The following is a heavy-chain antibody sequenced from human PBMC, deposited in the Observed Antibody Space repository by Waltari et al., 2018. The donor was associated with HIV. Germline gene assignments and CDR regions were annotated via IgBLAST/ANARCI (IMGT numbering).Heavy chain of an antibody. V-gene: IGHV3-7*01. J-gene: IGHJ6*02. CDR3: ASHRYSGYDRYFYYYYGMDV. Sequence: EVQLVESGGDLVQPGGSLRLSCAASGFTFSNYWMTWVRQAPGKGVEGVANIKQDGGETYYVDSVKGRFTISRDNAKNSLFLHMNSLRVEDTAVYYCASHRYSGYDRYFYYYYGMDVWGQGTTVTVSS. CDR2: IKQDGGET. D-gene: IGHD5-12*01. CDR1: GFTFSNYW.